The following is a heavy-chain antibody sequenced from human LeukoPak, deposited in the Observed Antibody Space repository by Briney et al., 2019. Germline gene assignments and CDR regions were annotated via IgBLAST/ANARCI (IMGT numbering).Heavy chain of an antibody. J-gene: IGHJ6*03. V-gene: IGHV3-48*01. Sequence: GGSLRLSCAASGFTFSSYSMNWVRQAPGKGLEWVSYISSSSTIYYADSVKGRFTISRDNAKNSLYLQMNSLRAEDTAVYYCARVNDILTGYKSYYMDVWGKGTTVTVSS. CDR2: ISSSSTI. D-gene: IGHD3-9*01. CDR1: GFTFSSYS. CDR3: ARVNDILTGYKSYYMDV.